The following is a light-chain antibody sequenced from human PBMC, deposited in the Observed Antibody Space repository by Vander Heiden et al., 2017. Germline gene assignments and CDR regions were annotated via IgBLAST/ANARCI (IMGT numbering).Light chain of an antibody. CDR3: QQDNNLLI. CDR1: HDISTY. Sequence: DVQMTQSPSSLSASVGDRVTITCQATHDISTYLNWYQQKPGKAPKLLIYGASNLQKGVPPRFSGSGSGTDFSFTISSLQPEDIATYYCQQDNNLLIFGGGTKVEIK. CDR2: GAS. J-gene: IGKJ4*01. V-gene: IGKV1-33*01.